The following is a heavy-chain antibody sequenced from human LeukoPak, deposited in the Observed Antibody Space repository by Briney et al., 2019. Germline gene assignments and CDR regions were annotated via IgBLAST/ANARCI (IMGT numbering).Heavy chain of an antibody. V-gene: IGHV3-30-3*01. CDR3: ARDSFIAVNGLGY. CDR2: ISYDGSNK. CDR1: GFTFSSYV. D-gene: IGHD6-19*01. J-gene: IGHJ4*02. Sequence: PGRSLRLSCAASGFTFSSYVMHWVRQAPGKGLEWVAVISYDGSNKYYADSVKGRFTISRDNSKNTLYLQMNSLRAEDTAVYYCARDSFIAVNGLGYWGQGTLVTVSS.